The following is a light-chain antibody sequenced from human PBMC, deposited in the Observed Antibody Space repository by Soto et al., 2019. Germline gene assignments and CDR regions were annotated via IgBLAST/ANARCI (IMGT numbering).Light chain of an antibody. CDR1: NSNIGAGYE. J-gene: IGLJ1*01. CDR2: ARA. V-gene: IGLV1-40*01. CDR3: QSDDSSMSGYV. Sequence: QSVLTQPPSVSGAPGQRVTISCTGSNSNIGAGYEVHLYQQLPGTAPKLLIYARASRPSGVPDRCSGSKSATSASLAITGLQAEDDADYYCQSDDSSMSGYVFGSGTKVTVL.